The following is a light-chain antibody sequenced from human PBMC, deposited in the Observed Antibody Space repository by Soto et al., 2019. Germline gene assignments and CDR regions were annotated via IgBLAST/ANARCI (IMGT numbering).Light chain of an antibody. Sequence: DIVMTQSPDSLAVSLGERATFNCKSSQSILDRSKNKYYLAWYQQKSGQPPKLLIYWASLRESGVPDRFTGSGSGTDVTLTISSLQAEDVAVYYCQQYITSPWTFGQGTKVEI. CDR2: WAS. CDR1: QSILDRSKNKYY. J-gene: IGKJ1*01. V-gene: IGKV4-1*01. CDR3: QQYITSPWT.